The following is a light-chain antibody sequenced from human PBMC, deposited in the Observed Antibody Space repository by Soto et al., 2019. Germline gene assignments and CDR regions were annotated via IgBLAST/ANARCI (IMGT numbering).Light chain of an antibody. Sequence: EKVMTQSPATLSVSPGERATLSCRASQSVNSNLAWYQQKPGQAPRLLLYGASTRATGIPARFSGSASGTEFTLTISILQSEDSAVYYCQQYNDWPLTFGGGIKVDIK. V-gene: IGKV3-15*01. CDR3: QQYNDWPLT. CDR2: GAS. CDR1: QSVNSN. J-gene: IGKJ4*01.